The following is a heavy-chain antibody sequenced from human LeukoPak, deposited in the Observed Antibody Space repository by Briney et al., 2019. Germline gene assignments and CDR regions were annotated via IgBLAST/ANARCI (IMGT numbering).Heavy chain of an antibody. CDR3: ARGRGGDGYNWLCYFDY. CDR1: GFTFSSYA. D-gene: IGHD5-24*01. J-gene: IGHJ4*02. CDR2: ISYGGSNK. Sequence: PGGSLRLSCAASGFTFSSYAMHWVRQAPGKGLEWVAVISYGGSNKYYADSVKGRFTISRDNSKNTLYLQMNSLRSEDTAVYYCARGRGGDGYNWLCYFDYWGQGTLVTVSS. V-gene: IGHV3-30-3*01.